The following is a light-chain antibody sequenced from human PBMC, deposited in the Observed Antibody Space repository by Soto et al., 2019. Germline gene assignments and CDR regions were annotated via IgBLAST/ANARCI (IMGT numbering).Light chain of an antibody. CDR3: QQYKSSST. V-gene: IGKV1-5*03. J-gene: IGKJ1*01. CDR1: ESISIW. Sequence: DIPLTHSPSTLSAWLEDTGTIXSRASESISIWLAWYQQKPGKAPNLLINKASSLQSEVPSRFSGSGSGTEFTLTITSLQPDDFGVYYCQQYKSSSTFGQGTKVDI. CDR2: KAS.